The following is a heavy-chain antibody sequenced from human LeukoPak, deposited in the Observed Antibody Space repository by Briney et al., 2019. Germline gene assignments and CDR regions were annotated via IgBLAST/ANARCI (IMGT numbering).Heavy chain of an antibody. CDR2: IYSGGST. J-gene: IGHJ4*02. V-gene: IGHV3-53*01. CDR1: GFTVSSNY. CDR3: ARGATIFGVAEEYYFDY. D-gene: IGHD3-3*01. Sequence: PGGSLRLSCAASGFTVSSNYMSWVRQAPGKGLEWVSVIYSGGSTYYADSVKGRFTISRDNSKNTLYLQMNSLRAEGTAVYYCARGATIFGVAEEYYFDYWGQGTLVTVSS.